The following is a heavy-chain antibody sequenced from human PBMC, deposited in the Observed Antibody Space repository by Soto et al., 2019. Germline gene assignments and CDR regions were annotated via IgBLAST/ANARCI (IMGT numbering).Heavy chain of an antibody. CDR3: ARDRGIGSQGDYYGMDV. J-gene: IGHJ6*02. D-gene: IGHD2-15*01. CDR2: IYYSGST. CDR1: GGSISSGDYY. Sequence: QVQLQESGPGLVKPSQTLSLTCTVSGGSISSGDYYWSWIRQPPGKGLEWIGYIYYSGSTYYNPYLKSRVTITVDTSKNQFSLKLSSVTAADTAVYYCARDRGIGSQGDYYGMDVWGQGTTVTVSS. V-gene: IGHV4-30-4*01.